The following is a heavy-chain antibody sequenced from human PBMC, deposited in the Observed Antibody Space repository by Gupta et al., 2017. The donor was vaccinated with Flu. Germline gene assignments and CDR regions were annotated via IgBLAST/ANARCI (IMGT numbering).Heavy chain of an antibody. D-gene: IGHD6-13*01. CDR2: IIPMFGAT. Sequence: QVQLVQSGAEVRKPGSSVKVSCEAGVIFDNYAISWVRQAPGQGLEWMGGIIPMFGATNYAQRFQGRLTITADRSTRTAYMELTSLTSEDTAFYYCARDKALSAPGPTNYDFWGQGTLVTVSP. J-gene: IGHJ4*02. CDR3: ARDKALSAPGPTNYDF. V-gene: IGHV1-69*06. CDR1: VIFDNYA.